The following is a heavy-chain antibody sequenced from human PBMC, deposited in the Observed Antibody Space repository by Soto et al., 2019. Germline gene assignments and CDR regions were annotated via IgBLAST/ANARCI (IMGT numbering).Heavy chain of an antibody. CDR1: GYTFTGYY. V-gene: IGHV1-2*02. Sequence: ASVKVSCKASGYTFTGYYMHWVRQAPGQGLEWMGWINPNSGGTNYAQKFQGRVTMTRDTSISTAYMELSRLRPDDTAVYYCARDPGYCSGGSCHQGRYYYYGMDVWGQGTTVTVSS. D-gene: IGHD2-15*01. J-gene: IGHJ6*02. CDR3: ARDPGYCSGGSCHQGRYYYYGMDV. CDR2: INPNSGGT.